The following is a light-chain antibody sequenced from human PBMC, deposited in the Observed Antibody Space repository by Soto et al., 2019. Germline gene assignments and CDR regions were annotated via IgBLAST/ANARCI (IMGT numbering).Light chain of an antibody. CDR1: QSVSSSY. Sequence: EIVLTQSPGTLSLSPGERATLSCRASQSVSSSYLAGYQQKPGQAPRVLIYGASSRATGIPCRFSGSGSGTDFTLTISRVEPEDFAVYYCQQYGSSPETFGHGTMVEIK. V-gene: IGKV3-20*01. CDR2: GAS. CDR3: QQYGSSPET. J-gene: IGKJ1*01.